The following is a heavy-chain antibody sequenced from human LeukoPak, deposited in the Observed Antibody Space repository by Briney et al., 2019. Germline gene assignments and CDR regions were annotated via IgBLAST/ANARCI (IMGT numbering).Heavy chain of an antibody. CDR2: ISYDGNNQ. CDR1: GFAFSSLA. Sequence: PGGSLRLSCAVSGFAFSSLAMHWVRQAPGKGLEWVAFISYDGNNQYYADSVKGRFTISRDNSKNTLYLQMNSLRAEDTAVYYCAKGEGYGYIDYWGQGTLVTVSS. D-gene: IGHD6-13*01. V-gene: IGHV3-30-3*01. CDR3: AKGEGYGYIDY. J-gene: IGHJ4*02.